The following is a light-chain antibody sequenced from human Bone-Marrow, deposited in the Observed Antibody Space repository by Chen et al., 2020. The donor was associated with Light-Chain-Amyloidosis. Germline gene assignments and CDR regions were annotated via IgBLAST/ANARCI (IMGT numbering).Light chain of an antibody. V-gene: IGLV3-25*03. J-gene: IGLJ2*01. CDR2: RDT. CDR1: DLPTKY. CDR3: QSADSSGTYEVI. Sequence: SYELTQPPSVSVSPGQTARITCSGDDLPTKYAYWYQQEPGQAPVLVIHRDTERPSGISERFSGSGAGTTATLTISGVQAEDEADYHWQSADSSGTYEVIFGGGTKLTVL.